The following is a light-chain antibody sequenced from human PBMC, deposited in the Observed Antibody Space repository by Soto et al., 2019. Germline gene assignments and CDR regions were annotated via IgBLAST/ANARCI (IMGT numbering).Light chain of an antibody. J-gene: IGKJ1*01. Sequence: EIVLTQSPGTLSLPPGERATLSCRASQTVSRTFLVWYQQKPGQAPRPLIHGASSRATGIPDRFSGSGSGTDFTLTINRLEAEDFAVYYCQQYASTPWTFGQGTKVEIK. CDR2: GAS. CDR3: QQYASTPWT. CDR1: QTVSRTF. V-gene: IGKV3-20*01.